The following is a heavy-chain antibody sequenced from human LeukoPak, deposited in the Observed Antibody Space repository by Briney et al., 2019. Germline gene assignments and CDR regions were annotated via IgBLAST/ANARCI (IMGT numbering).Heavy chain of an antibody. J-gene: IGHJ4*02. Sequence: GGSLRLSCAASGFTFSSYGMHWVRQAPGKGLEWVAVISYDGSNKYYADSVKGRFTISRDNSKNTLYLQMNSLRAEDTAVYYCAKDFAATTGVDYWGQGTLVTVSS. V-gene: IGHV3-30*18. D-gene: IGHD5-12*01. CDR2: ISYDGSNK. CDR3: AKDFAATTGVDY. CDR1: GFTFSSYG.